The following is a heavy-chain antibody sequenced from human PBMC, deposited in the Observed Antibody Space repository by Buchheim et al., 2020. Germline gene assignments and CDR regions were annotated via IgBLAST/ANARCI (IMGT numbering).Heavy chain of an antibody. D-gene: IGHD5-12*01. CDR3: ARGRGVATEFDY. J-gene: IGHJ4*02. Sequence: QVQLVESGGGVVQPGKSLRLSCAASGFTFSSYAMHWVRQAPGKGLEWVAVVSFDGSNKYYADSVRGRFTISRDNSKNTMYLQMNSLRSEDTAVYFCARGRGVATEFDYWGQGTL. CDR2: VSFDGSNK. CDR1: GFTFSSYA. V-gene: IGHV3-30*04.